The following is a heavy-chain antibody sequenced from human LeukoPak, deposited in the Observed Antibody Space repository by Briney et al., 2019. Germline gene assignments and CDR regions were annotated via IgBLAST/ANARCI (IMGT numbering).Heavy chain of an antibody. J-gene: IGHJ4*02. Sequence: GESLKISCKASGYIFTNYWIGWVRQMPGKGLEWMGIIYPGDSDIRHSPSFQGQVTISADKSISTAYLQWSSLKASDTAMYYCASHRSDWYGLFDYWGQGTLLTVSS. D-gene: IGHD6-19*01. CDR1: GYIFTNYW. CDR3: ASHRSDWYGLFDY. CDR2: IYPGDSDI. V-gene: IGHV5-51*01.